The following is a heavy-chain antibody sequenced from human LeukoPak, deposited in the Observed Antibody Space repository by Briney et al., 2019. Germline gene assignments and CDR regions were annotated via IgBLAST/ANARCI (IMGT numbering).Heavy chain of an antibody. D-gene: IGHD2-2*01. CDR3: ARAGLGYCSSTSCYYFDY. V-gene: IGHV4-59*01. CDR1: GGSISSYY. J-gene: IGHJ4*02. Sequence: SETLSLTCTVSGGSISSYYWSWIRQPPGKGLEWIGYIYYSGSTNYNPSLKSRVTISVDTSKNQFSLKLSSVTAADTGVYYCARAGLGYCSSTSCYYFDYWGQGTLVTVPS. CDR2: IYYSGST.